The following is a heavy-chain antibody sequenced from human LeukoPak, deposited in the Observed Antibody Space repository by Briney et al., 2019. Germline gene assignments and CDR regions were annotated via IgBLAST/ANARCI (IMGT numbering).Heavy chain of an antibody. CDR2: IYYSGST. J-gene: IGHJ6*03. V-gene: IGHV4-39*02. CDR3: ARDLYVYMDV. D-gene: IGHD3-16*01. CDR1: GGSISSSSYY. Sequence: PSETLSLTCTVSGGSISSSSYYWGWIRQPPGKGLEWIGSIYYSGSTYYNPSLKSRVTISVDTSENQFSLKLSSVTAADTAVYYCARDLYVYMDVWGKGTTVTVSS.